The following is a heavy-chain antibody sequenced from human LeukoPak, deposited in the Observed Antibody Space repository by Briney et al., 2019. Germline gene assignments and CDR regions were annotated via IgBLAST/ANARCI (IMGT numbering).Heavy chain of an antibody. D-gene: IGHD3-22*01. CDR3: ARTPIYYFDNSGYYN. V-gene: IGHV4-34*01. J-gene: IGHJ4*02. Sequence: SETLSLTCAVYGGSFSGYYWSWIRQPPGKGLEWIGEINHSGSTNSNPSLKSRLTISVDTSKNQFSLRLSSVTAADTAVYYCARTPIYYFDNSGYYNWGQGTLVTVSS. CDR1: GGSFSGYY. CDR2: INHSGST.